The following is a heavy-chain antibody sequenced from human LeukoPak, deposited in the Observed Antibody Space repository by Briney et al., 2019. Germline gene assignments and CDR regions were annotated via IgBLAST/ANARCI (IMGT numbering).Heavy chain of an antibody. J-gene: IGHJ3*02. Sequence: PGGSLRLSCAASGFTFSSYAMSWVRQAPGKGLEWVSTITASGGGTNYADSVKGRFTISRDNSKNTLYLQMNSLRAEDTAVYYCAKCQLYVYDSSNAFDIWGQGTMVTVSS. V-gene: IGHV3-23*01. CDR1: GFTFSSYA. D-gene: IGHD3-22*01. CDR2: ITASGGGT. CDR3: AKCQLYVYDSSNAFDI.